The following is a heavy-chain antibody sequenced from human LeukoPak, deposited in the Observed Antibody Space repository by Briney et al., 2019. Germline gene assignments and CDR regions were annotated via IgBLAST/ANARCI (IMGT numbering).Heavy chain of an antibody. CDR2: INHSGST. D-gene: IGHD6-19*01. CDR3: ARVRGSGWINY. CDR1: GGSFSGYY. V-gene: IGHV4-34*01. Sequence: PSETLSLTCAVYGGSFSGYYWSWIRQPPGKGLEWIGEINHSGSTNYNPPLKSRVTISVDTSKNQFSLKLSSVTAADTAVYYCARVRGSGWINYWGQGTLVTVSS. J-gene: IGHJ4*02.